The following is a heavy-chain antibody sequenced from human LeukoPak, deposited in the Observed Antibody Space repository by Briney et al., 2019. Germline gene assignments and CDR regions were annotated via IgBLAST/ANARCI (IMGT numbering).Heavy chain of an antibody. CDR2: INHSGST. Sequence: SETLSLTCAVYGGSFSGYYWSWIRQPPGKGLEWIGEINHSGSTNYNPSLKSRVTTSVDTSKNQFSLKLNSVTAADTAVYYCARGDRDYDFWSGSYFWFDPWGQGTLVTVSS. CDR1: GGSFSGYY. D-gene: IGHD3-3*01. J-gene: IGHJ5*02. CDR3: ARGDRDYDFWSGSYFWFDP. V-gene: IGHV4-34*01.